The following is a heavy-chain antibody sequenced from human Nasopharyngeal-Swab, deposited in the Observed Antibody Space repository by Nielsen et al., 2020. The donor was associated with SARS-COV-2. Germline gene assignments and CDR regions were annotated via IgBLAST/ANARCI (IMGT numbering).Heavy chain of an antibody. D-gene: IGHD3-3*01. V-gene: IGHV4-34*01. J-gene: IGHJ5*02. CDR3: ARGRRYYDFWSGYGNWFDP. Sequence: ETLSLTCAVSGGSFSGYYWSWIRQPPGKGLEWIGEINHSGSTNYNPSLKSRVTISVDTSKNQFSLKLSSVTAADMAVYYCARGRRYYDFWSGYGNWFDPWGQGTLVTVS. CDR2: INHSGST. CDR1: GGSFSGYY.